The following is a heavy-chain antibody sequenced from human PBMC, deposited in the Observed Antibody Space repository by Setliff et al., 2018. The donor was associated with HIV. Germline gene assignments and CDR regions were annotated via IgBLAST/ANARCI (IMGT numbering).Heavy chain of an antibody. J-gene: IGHJ4*02. CDR3: ARYDGYKVSFDN. CDR1: CGSLSDYY. V-gene: IGHV4-34*01. Sequence: SETLSLTCGVYCGSLSDYYWNGIRQPPGKGLEWIAEINHSGSNNYNPSLKSRATISVDTSQNQLSLKLSSVTAADTAMYYCARYDGYKVSFDNWGPGTLVTVSS. D-gene: IGHD5-18*01. CDR2: INHSGSN.